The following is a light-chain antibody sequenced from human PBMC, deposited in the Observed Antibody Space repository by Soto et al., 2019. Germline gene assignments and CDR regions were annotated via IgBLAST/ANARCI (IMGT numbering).Light chain of an antibody. CDR1: QSISYY. CDR2: DAI. Sequence: EVFSTLYPAPVSFSXGEIATLSCRASQSISYYLAWYQQKPGQAPRLLIYDAINRATGIPGRFRGSGSGTDFTLTISSVEPQDFAAYYCHQRNQFGQGRRLEI. CDR3: HQRNQ. J-gene: IGKJ5*01. V-gene: IGKV3-11*01.